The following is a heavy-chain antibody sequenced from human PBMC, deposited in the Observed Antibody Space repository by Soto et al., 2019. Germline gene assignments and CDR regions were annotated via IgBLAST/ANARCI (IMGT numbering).Heavy chain of an antibody. V-gene: IGHV1-3*01. CDR3: ARGRWTQTTADYYLDY. CDR1: GFTFTDYA. D-gene: IGHD1-1*01. J-gene: IGHJ4*02. CDR2: INAGNGKT. Sequence: QVQLAQSGAEMKKPGASVKVSCKASGFTFTDYAMHWVRQAPGQRLEWLGWINAGNGKTKYSQNFQGRVTITRDTSASTAYMDLSSLRSEDTAVYYCARGRWTQTTADYYLDYWVQGTLVSVSS.